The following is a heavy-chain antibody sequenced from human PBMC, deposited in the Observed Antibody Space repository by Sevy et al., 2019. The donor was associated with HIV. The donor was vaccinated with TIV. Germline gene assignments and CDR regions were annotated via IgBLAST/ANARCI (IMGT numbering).Heavy chain of an antibody. CDR3: ARDAGGSGSYQGNY. CDR2: ISPNSGGT. Sequence: ASVKVSCKASGYTFTGYYIHWVRQAPGQGLEWMGWISPNSGGTKYAQRFQGRVTMTRDTSINTVCMELRSLISDDTGVYYCARDAGGSGSYQGNYWGQGAQVTVSS. D-gene: IGHD1-26*01. J-gene: IGHJ4*02. V-gene: IGHV1-2*02. CDR1: GYTFTGYY.